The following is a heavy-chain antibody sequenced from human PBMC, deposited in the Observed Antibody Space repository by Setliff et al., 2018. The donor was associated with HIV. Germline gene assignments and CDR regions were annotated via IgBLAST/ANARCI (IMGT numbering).Heavy chain of an antibody. CDR1: GGSFSGYY. Sequence: PSETLSLTCTVYGGSFSGYYWNWVRQPPGKGLEWIGEINHNENSNCSPSLKSRVTISVDTSKNQFSLKLSSVTAADTAVYYCARAFANSGAYRGYWYFDLLGRGTLVTVSS. J-gene: IGHJ2*01. D-gene: IGHD1-26*01. CDR2: INHNENS. V-gene: IGHV4-34*01. CDR3: ARAFANSGAYRGYWYFDL.